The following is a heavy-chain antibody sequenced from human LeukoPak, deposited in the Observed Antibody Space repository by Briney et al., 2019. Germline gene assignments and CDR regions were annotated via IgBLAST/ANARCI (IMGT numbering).Heavy chain of an antibody. J-gene: IGHJ6*02. D-gene: IGHD3-10*01. CDR1: GFTFSSYW. CDR3: ARGPYGSGSYSSYGMDV. CDR2: INSDGSST. Sequence: QSGWSLRLSCAASGFTFSSYWMHWVRQAPGKGLVWVSRINSDGSSTSYADSVKGRFTISRDNAKNTLYLQMNSLRAEDTAVYYCARGPYGSGSYSSYGMDVWGQGTTVTVSS. V-gene: IGHV3-74*01.